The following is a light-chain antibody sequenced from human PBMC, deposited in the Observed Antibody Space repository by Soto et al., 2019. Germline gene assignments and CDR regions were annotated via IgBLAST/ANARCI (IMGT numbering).Light chain of an antibody. J-gene: IGKJ1*01. CDR3: QQYNNFWT. V-gene: IGKV3-15*01. CDR1: QSVSSN. Sequence: EIVMTQSPATLYVSTGGRATLSCRASQSVSSNLAWYQQKPGQAPRLLIYGASTRATGIPARFSGSGSGTEFTLTISSLQSEDFAVYYCQQYNNFWTFGQGTKVEIK. CDR2: GAS.